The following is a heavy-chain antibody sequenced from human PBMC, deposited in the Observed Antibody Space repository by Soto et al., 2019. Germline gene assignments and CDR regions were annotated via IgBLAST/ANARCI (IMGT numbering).Heavy chain of an antibody. J-gene: IGHJ5*01. D-gene: IGHD2-21*02. Sequence: EVQLVESGGGLVKPGGSLRLGCEVSGFTVGSAWMNWVRQAPGKGLVWVVRIKSKVDGGTTYYAEPVKGRFTPSIDDSKNTLYLQMESLKYENAPVYYSTSAPPRAPTEAMARSWGHRTLVTVSS. CDR2: IKSKVDGGTT. CDR3: TSAPPRAPTEAMARS. V-gene: IGHV3-15*07. CDR1: GFTVGSAW.